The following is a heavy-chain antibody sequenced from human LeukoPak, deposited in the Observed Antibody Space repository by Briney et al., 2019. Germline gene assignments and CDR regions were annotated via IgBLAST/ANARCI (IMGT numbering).Heavy chain of an antibody. V-gene: IGHV3-11*01. J-gene: IGHJ4*02. CDR3: AKSRGESRGASNY. CDR2: ISPSGTVI. CDR1: GFTFTDYY. Sequence: PGGSLRLSCSASGFTFTDYYMSWIRQAPGKGLEWVSYISPSGTVIYYGDSVKGRFTISRDNAKKSLYLQMNSLRAEDTAVYYCAKSRGESRGASNYWGQGTLVTVSS. D-gene: IGHD1-26*01.